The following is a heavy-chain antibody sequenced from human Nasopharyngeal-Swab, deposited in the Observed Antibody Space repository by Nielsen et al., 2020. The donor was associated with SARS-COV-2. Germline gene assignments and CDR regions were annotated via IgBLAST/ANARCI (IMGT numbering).Heavy chain of an antibody. CDR1: GFTFSSYA. V-gene: IGHV3-23*01. J-gene: IGHJ4*02. D-gene: IGHD3-22*01. CDR3: AKDQGRYYDSRNFDY. CDR2: ISGSGGST. Sequence: GESLKISCAASGFTFSSYAMSWVRQAPGKGLEWVSAISGSGGSTYYADSVKGRFTISRDNSKHTLYLQMNSLRAEDTAVYYCAKDQGRYYDSRNFDYWGQGTLVTVSS.